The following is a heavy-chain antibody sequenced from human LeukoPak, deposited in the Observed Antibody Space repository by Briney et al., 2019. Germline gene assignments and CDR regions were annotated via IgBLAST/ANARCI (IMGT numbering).Heavy chain of an antibody. D-gene: IGHD6-25*01. CDR1: GDSISRSTYY. Sequence: SETLSLTCTVSGDSISRSTYYWAWIRQPPGKGLGWIGSVYYGRSPYFNPSLESRATISVDTSKNHFSLKMSSVTAADTAVYYCARSSGTGTFSYWGQGTLVTVSS. J-gene: IGHJ4*02. CDR3: ARSSGTGTFSY. CDR2: VYYGRSP. V-gene: IGHV4-39*02.